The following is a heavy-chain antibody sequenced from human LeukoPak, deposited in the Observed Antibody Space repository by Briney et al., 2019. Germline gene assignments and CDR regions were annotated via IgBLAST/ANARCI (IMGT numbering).Heavy chain of an antibody. D-gene: IGHD6-13*01. CDR1: GYILTNNW. CDR3: SSLDY. V-gene: IGHV5-51*01. J-gene: IGHJ4*02. Sequence: GESLKISCTVSGYILTNNWIGWVRQVPGKGLEWMGLIYPGYSDAKYSPSFQGQVTFSVDKSISTAYLQWSSLKASDTAIGYTSSLDYWGQGTLVTVSS. CDR2: IYPGYSDA.